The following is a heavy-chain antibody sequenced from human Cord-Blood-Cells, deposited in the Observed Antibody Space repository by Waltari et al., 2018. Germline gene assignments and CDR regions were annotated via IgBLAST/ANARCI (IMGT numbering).Heavy chain of an antibody. J-gene: IGHJ5*02. CDR3: ASYGSGSYRSWFDP. Sequence: QVQLQQWGAGLLKPSETLSLTCAVYGGSFSGYYWSWIRQPPGKGLEWIGEINQSGSTNYDPALKSRVTISVDTSKNQFSLKLGSVTAADTAVYYCASYGSGSYRSWFDPWGQGTLVTVSS. D-gene: IGHD3-10*01. CDR1: GGSFSGYY. CDR2: INQSGST. V-gene: IGHV4-34*01.